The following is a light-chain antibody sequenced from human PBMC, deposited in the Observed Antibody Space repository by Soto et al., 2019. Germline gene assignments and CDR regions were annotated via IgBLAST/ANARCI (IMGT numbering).Light chain of an antibody. Sequence: QSVLTQPASVSGSPGQSIAISCTGTSSDVGAYNYVSWYQQHPGQAPKLIIYGVNNRPSGVSNRFSGSKSGNTASLTISGLQAEDEADYYCSSYTTSSTPVFGTGTKGTI. CDR2: GVN. J-gene: IGLJ1*01. V-gene: IGLV2-14*01. CDR3: SSYTTSSTPV. CDR1: SSDVGAYNY.